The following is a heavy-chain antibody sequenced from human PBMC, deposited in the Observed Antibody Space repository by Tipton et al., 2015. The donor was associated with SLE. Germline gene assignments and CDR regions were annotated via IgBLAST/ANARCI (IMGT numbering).Heavy chain of an antibody. D-gene: IGHD1-7*01. Sequence: QSGPEVKKPGSSVKVSCKASGGSFSKYAISWVRQAPGQGLEWMARIIPMHGTIKYAQKFQDRVTITADDSSTTAYMELNSLTSDDTAVYYCAGMTSGITGTTVYVDYHFDSWGQGTLVSVSS. CDR1: GGSFSKYA. J-gene: IGHJ4*02. V-gene: IGHV1-69*11. CDR2: IIPMHGTI. CDR3: AGMTSGITGTTVYVDYHFDS.